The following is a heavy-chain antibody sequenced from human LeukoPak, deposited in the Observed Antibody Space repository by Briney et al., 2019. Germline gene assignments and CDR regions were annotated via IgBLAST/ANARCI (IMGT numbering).Heavy chain of an antibody. D-gene: IGHD6-19*01. CDR2: ISSSSSYI. CDR3: ARATVAGTKYFQH. J-gene: IGHJ1*01. V-gene: IGHV3-21*01. Sequence: GSLRLSCAASGFTFSSYSMNWVRQAPGKGLEWVSFISSSSSYIYYADSVKGRFTISRDNAKNSLYLQMNSLRAEDTAVYYCARATVAGTKYFQHWGQGTLVTVSS. CDR1: GFTFSSYS.